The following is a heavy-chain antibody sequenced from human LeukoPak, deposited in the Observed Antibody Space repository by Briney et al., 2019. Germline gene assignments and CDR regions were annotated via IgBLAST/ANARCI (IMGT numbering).Heavy chain of an antibody. Sequence: GGSLRLSCAASGFTFSSYWMSWVRQAPGKGLEWVANIKQDGSETYYVDSVKGRFTISRDNAKKSLFLQMNSLRAEDTAVCYCARVEGRSSCPDYWGQGTLVTVSS. CDR1: GFTFSSYW. CDR3: ARVEGRSSCPDY. CDR2: IKQDGSET. V-gene: IGHV3-7*01. J-gene: IGHJ4*02. D-gene: IGHD6-13*01.